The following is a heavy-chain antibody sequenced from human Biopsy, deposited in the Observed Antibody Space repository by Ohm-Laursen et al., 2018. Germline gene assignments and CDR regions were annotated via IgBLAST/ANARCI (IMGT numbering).Heavy chain of an antibody. CDR2: INHSGRT. V-gene: IGHV4-34*01. CDR3: VRGVDYYDPYHYYALDV. CDR1: GDTFNGYY. D-gene: IGHD3-22*01. J-gene: IGHJ6*02. Sequence: SETLSLTCAVYGDTFNGYYWSWIRQTPGKGLEWIVEINHSGRTNSNPSIKSRVTISVDTSKNQFSLKVRFVTAADTAVYYCVRGVDYYDPYHYYALDVWGQGTTVTVSS.